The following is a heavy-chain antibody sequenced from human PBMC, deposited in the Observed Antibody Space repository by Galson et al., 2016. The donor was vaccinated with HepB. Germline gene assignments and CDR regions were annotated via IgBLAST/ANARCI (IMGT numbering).Heavy chain of an antibody. V-gene: IGHV4-4*02. Sequence: SETLSLTCSVSGGSITSKNWWSWVRQPPGRGLEWIGEIFHSGSANYSPSLKSRLSISVDKSKHQFSLRLTSVTAAATAVYYCARYSAASGEYFFDSWGQGTLVTVSS. D-gene: IGHD6-13*01. CDR2: IFHSGSA. CDR3: ARYSAASGEYFFDS. J-gene: IGHJ4*02. CDR1: GGSITSKNW.